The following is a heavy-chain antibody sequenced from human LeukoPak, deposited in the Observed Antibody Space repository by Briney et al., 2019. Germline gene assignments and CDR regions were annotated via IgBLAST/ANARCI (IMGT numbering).Heavy chain of an antibody. J-gene: IGHJ4*02. V-gene: IGHV4-34*01. CDR2: INHSGST. CDR3: ARVYGDYEGY. CDR1: GGSFSGYY. D-gene: IGHD4-17*01. Sequence: SETLSLTCAVYGGSFSGYYWSWIRQPPGKGLEWIGEINHSGSTYYNPSLKSRVTISVDTSKNQFSLKLSSVTAADTAVYYCARVYGDYEGYWGQGTLVTVSS.